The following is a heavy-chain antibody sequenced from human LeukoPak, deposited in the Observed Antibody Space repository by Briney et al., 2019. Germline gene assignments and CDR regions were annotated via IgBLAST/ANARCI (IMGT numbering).Heavy chain of an antibody. J-gene: IGHJ1*01. CDR3: ARGSYDSSDFEYFHH. CDR2: INPNSGGT. CDR1: GYTFTGYY. V-gene: IGHV1-2*02. D-gene: IGHD3-22*01. Sequence: EASVTVSCKASGYTFTGYYMHWVRQAPGQGLEWMGWINPNSGGTNYAQKFQGRVTMTRDTSISTAYMELSRLRSDDTAVYYCARGSYDSSDFEYFHHWGQGTLVTVSS.